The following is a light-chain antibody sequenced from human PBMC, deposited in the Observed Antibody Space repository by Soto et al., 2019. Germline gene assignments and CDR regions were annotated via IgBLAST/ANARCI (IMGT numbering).Light chain of an antibody. V-gene: IGLV2-18*02. Sequence: QSALTQPPSVSGSPGQSVTISCTGTSSDVGSYNRVSWYQQPPGTAPKLMIYEVSNRPSGVPDRFSGSKSGNTASLTISGLQAEDEVDYYCSSYTSSSTPRYVFGTGTKVTVL. CDR2: EVS. CDR1: SSDVGSYNR. J-gene: IGLJ1*01. CDR3: SSYTSSSTPRYV.